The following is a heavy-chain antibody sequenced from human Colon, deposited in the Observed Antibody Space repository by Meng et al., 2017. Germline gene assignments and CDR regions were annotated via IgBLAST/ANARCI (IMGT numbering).Heavy chain of an antibody. J-gene: IGHJ4*02. D-gene: IGHD2/OR15-2a*01. CDR2: IDTSSRYI. CDR1: GFTFSGHT. Sequence: GESLKISCAASGFTFSGHTMNWVRQAPGKGLEWVSSIDTSSRYIYDADSVKGRFTITRDNAQNSLFQQMNSLRAEDTAVYYYARGGVANIGYGHWGQGTLVTVSS. V-gene: IGHV3-21*01. CDR3: ARGGVANIGYGH.